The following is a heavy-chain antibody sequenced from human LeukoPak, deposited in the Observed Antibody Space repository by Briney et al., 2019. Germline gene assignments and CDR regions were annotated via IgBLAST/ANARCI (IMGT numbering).Heavy chain of an antibody. CDR1: GYSISSGYY. V-gene: IGHV4-38-2*02. CDR3: ASPGEGATRQFDY. CDR2: INHSGST. J-gene: IGHJ4*02. D-gene: IGHD1-26*01. Sequence: PADTVSLLCTVSGYSISSGYYWDWIRQSPGKGLERIGEINHSGSTHYNPSLTSRVTISVDTSHTQFSLKLSSVTAADTAVYYCASPGEGATRQFDYWGQGTLVTVSS.